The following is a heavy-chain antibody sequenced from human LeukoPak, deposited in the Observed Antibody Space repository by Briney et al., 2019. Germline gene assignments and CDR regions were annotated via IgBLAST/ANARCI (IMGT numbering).Heavy chain of an antibody. CDR3: ARGGIQVSGIDEFDY. D-gene: IGHD6-19*01. V-gene: IGHV3-13*01. CDR2: IGITGDT. CDR1: GFTFIDYD. Sequence: GGSLRLSCAASGFTFIDYDMPWVRQVIGKGLEWVSAIGITGDTHYSGSVKGRFTISRENAESSLYLQMNSLRAEDTAVYYCARGGIQVSGIDEFDYWGQGTLVTVSS. J-gene: IGHJ4*02.